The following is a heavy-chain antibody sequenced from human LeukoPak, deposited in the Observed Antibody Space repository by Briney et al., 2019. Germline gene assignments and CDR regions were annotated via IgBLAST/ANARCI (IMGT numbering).Heavy chain of an antibody. Sequence: GASVKVSCKASGYTFTSYYMHWVRQAPGQGLEWMGWISAYNGNTNYAQKLQGRVTMTTDTSTSTAYMELRSLRSDDTAVYYCARDWTVGHDGDYWGQGTLVTVSS. CDR1: GYTFTSYY. CDR2: ISAYNGNT. J-gene: IGHJ4*02. V-gene: IGHV1-18*04. D-gene: IGHD3/OR15-3a*01. CDR3: ARDWTVGHDGDY.